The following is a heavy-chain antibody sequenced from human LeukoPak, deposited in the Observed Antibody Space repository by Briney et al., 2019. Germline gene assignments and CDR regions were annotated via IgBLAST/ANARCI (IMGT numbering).Heavy chain of an antibody. V-gene: IGHV4-59*11. D-gene: IGHD3-22*01. CDR1: GGSISGHF. Sequence: SETLSLTSIVSGGSISGHFWSWIRRPPGKGLEWIGYIHYTGSTKYNPSLKSRLTISVDTSKNQFSLKLSSVTAADTAVYYCASVDDEGYSDSWGQGTLVTVSS. CDR2: IHYTGST. CDR3: ASVDDEGYSDS. J-gene: IGHJ4*02.